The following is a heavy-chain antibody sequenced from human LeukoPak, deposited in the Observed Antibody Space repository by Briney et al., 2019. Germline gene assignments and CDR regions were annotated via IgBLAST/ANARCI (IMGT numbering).Heavy chain of an antibody. D-gene: IGHD4-11*01. CDR3: ARDGGYSNYYYYYYYMDV. CDR1: GGSISSYC. CDR2: IYYSGST. Sequence: PSETLSLTCTVSGGSISSYCWSWIRQPPGKGLEWIGYIYYSGSTNYNPSLKSRVTISVDTSKNQFSLKLSSVTAADTAVYYCARDGGYSNYYYYYYYMDVWGKGTTVTVSS. J-gene: IGHJ6*03. V-gene: IGHV4-59*01.